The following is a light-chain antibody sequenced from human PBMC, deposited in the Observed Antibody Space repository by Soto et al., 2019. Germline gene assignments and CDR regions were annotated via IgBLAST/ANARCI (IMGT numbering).Light chain of an antibody. Sequence: QSVLTQPASVSGSPGQSITISCTGTSSDVGSYNLVSWYQQHPGKAHKLMIYEGTKRPSGVSNRFSGSKSGNAASLTISGLQAEDEADYYCCSYAGGGTFYVFGTGTKVTVL. V-gene: IGLV2-23*03. J-gene: IGLJ1*01. CDR1: SSDVGSYNL. CDR3: CSYAGGGTFYV. CDR2: EGT.